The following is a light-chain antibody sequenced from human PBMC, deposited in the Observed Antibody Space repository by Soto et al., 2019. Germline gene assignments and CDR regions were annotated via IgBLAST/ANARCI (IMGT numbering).Light chain of an antibody. CDR2: KAS. J-gene: IGKJ1*01. CDR1: QSIGSW. Sequence: DIQMTQSPSSLSASVGDRVTITCRASQSIGSWLAWYQQKPGKAPNLLIYKASSLESGVPSRFSGSGSGTEFTLTISSLQPDDFATYYCQQYNSYSATFGQGTKVDI. CDR3: QQYNSYSAT. V-gene: IGKV1-5*03.